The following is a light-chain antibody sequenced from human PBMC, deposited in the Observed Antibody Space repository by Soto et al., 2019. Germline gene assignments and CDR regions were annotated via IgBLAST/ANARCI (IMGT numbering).Light chain of an antibody. CDR1: QSVSSTY. CDR3: QHYGSSRWT. CDR2: GAS. J-gene: IGKJ1*01. V-gene: IGKV3-20*01. Sequence: DIVLTQSPGTLSLSPGERATLSCRASQSVSSTYLAWYQQKPGQAPRLLIYGASTRATGLPDRFSGSGTGTDFTLTISSMEPEDFALYYCQHYGSSRWTFGQGTKV.